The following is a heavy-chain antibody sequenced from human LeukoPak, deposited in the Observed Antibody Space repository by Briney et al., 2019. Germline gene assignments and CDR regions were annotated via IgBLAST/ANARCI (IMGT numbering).Heavy chain of an antibody. CDR3: ARKGATTSASHFDC. CDR2: ISSSSSYI. CDR1: GFTFSSYS. D-gene: IGHD5-12*01. V-gene: IGHV3-21*01. J-gene: IGHJ4*02. Sequence: PGGSLRLSCAASGFTFSSYSMNWVRQAPGKGLEWVSSISSSSSYIHYADSMKGRSTISRDNAKDSLYLQMNSLRAEDTAVYYCARKGATTSASHFDCWGQGTLVTVSS.